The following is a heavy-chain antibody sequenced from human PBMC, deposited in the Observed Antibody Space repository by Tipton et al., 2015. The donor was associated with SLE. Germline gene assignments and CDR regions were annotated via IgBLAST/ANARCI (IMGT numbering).Heavy chain of an antibody. Sequence: TLSLTCTVSGDSMKSHFWTWILQPPGKGIQYIGYIFSSGTTNNNPSLKSRVTISVDTSKNQFSLRLTSVTAADTAVYYCASRVADRRGDEYFRHWGQGTLVTFSS. D-gene: IGHD2-21*02. CDR3: ASRVADRRGDEYFRH. CDR2: IFSSGTT. V-gene: IGHV4-59*08. CDR1: GDSMKSHF. J-gene: IGHJ1*01.